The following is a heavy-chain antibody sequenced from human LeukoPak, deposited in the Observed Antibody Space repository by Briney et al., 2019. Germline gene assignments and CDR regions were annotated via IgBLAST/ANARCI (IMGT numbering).Heavy chain of an antibody. J-gene: IGHJ3*02. Sequence: GESLKISCKGSGYSFTSYWIGWVRQMPGKGLEWMGIIYPGDSDTRYSPSFQGQVTIPADKSISTAYLQWSSLKASDTAMYYCARHRGGARRYWGAFDIWGQGTMVTVSS. D-gene: IGHD3-9*01. CDR3: ARHRGGARRYWGAFDI. CDR1: GYSFTSYW. CDR2: IYPGDSDT. V-gene: IGHV5-51*01.